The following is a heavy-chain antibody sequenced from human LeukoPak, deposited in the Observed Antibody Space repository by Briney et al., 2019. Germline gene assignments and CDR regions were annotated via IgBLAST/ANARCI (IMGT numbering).Heavy chain of an antibody. V-gene: IGHV3-21*01. D-gene: IGHD4-17*01. CDR1: GFTFSSYS. CDR2: ISSSNSYI. CDR3: ATGPNGDYFDY. Sequence: SGGSLRLSCAASGFTFSSYSMNWVRQAPGKGLEWVSSISSSNSYIYYADSVKGRFTISRDNAKNSLYLQMNSLRAEDTAVYYCATGPNGDYFDYWGQGTLVTVSS. J-gene: IGHJ4*02.